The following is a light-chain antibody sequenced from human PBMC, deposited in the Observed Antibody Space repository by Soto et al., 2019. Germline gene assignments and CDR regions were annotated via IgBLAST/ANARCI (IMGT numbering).Light chain of an antibody. CDR1: EDITND. CDR2: DAS. V-gene: IGKV1-33*01. CDR3: QQYDNHPIT. Sequence: TQMTQSPSSLSASVGDRVTITCQASEDITNDLNWYQQRPGKAPKVLIYDASTLETGVPSRFSGSGYGTHFTLTISSLHPEDFAVYYCQQYDNHPITFGQGTRLE. J-gene: IGKJ5*01.